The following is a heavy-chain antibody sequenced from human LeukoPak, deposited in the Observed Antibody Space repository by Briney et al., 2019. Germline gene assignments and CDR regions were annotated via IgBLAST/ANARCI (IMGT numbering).Heavy chain of an antibody. CDR3: ARRPVVPAVHYYYYGMDV. J-gene: IGHJ6*02. Sequence: SETLSLTCTVSGGSISSSSYSWGWIRQPPGKGLEWIGSIYYSGSTYYNPSLKSRVTISVDTSKNQFSLKLSSVTAADTAVYYCARRPVVPAVHYYYYGMDVWGQGTTVTVSS. CDR1: GGSISSSSYS. V-gene: IGHV4-39*01. CDR2: IYYSGST. D-gene: IGHD2-2*01.